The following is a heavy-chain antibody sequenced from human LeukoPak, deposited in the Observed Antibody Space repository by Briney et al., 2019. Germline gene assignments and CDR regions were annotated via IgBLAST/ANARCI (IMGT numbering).Heavy chain of an antibody. J-gene: IGHJ3*02. CDR2: MNPNSANT. D-gene: IGHD6-19*01. CDR3: ARALGAVAGPEDAFDI. V-gene: IGHV1-8*03. Sequence: GASVKVSCKASGYTFTKYNINWVRQASGQGLEYMGWMNPNSANTGYAQKFQGRVTITRNTSISTAYMELSSLTSEDTAVYFRARALGAVAGPEDAFDIWGQGTMVTVSS. CDR1: GYTFTKYN.